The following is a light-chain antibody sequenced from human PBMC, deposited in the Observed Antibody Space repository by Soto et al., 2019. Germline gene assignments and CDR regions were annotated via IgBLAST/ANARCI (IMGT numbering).Light chain of an antibody. CDR2: DAS. V-gene: IGKV1-5*01. Sequence: DIQMTQSPSTLSASVGDRVTITCRASQSITSWLAWYQQEPGKAPKLLIYDASSLESGVPSRFSGSGSGTEFTLTISSLQPDDFASYYCHQYNSYPYTFDQGSKLDIK. CDR3: HQYNSYPYT. CDR1: QSITSW. J-gene: IGKJ2*01.